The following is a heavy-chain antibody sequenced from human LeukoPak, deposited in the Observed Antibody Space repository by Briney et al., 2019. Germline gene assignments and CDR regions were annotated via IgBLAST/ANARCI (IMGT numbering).Heavy chain of an antibody. CDR1: GFSPGDHA. J-gene: IGHJ6*02. Sequence: PGGSLRLSCTTSGFSPGDHAMSWVRQAPGKGLEWVGFIRSNAYRGTTEYAASVKGRFTISRDDSKSVVYLQMNGLKSGDTAVYYCGRGPIQLWAHNGMDVWGQGTTVTVSS. V-gene: IGHV3-49*04. CDR3: GRGPIQLWAHNGMDV. CDR2: IRSNAYRGTT. D-gene: IGHD5-18*01.